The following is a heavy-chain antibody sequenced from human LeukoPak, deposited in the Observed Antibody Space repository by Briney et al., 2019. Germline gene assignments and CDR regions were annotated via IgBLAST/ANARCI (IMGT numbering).Heavy chain of an antibody. J-gene: IGHJ3*02. Sequence: GGSLRLSCAASGFTFSSYGVHWVRQAPGKGLEWVAFIRYDGSNKYYADSVKGRFTISRDNSKNTLYLQMDSLRAEDTAVYYCAKDSGAVAGGSAFDIWGQGTMVTVSS. CDR3: AKDSGAVAGGSAFDI. V-gene: IGHV3-30*02. D-gene: IGHD6-19*01. CDR1: GFTFSSYG. CDR2: IRYDGSNK.